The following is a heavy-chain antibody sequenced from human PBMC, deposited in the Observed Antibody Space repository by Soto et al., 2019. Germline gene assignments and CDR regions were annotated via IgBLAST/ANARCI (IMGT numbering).Heavy chain of an antibody. V-gene: IGHV3-21*01. CDR1: GFTFSSYT. D-gene: IGHD2-2*01. J-gene: IGHJ5*02. CDR3: ARDKWPRCSSTSCYAGLES. Sequence: GGSLRLSCAASGFTFSSYTMHWVRQAPGKGLEWVSSISSSSVYLHYADSVKGRFTVSRDNAKNSLYLQMNSLRAEDTAVYYCARDKWPRCSSTSCYAGLESWGQGTLVTVSS. CDR2: ISSSSVYL.